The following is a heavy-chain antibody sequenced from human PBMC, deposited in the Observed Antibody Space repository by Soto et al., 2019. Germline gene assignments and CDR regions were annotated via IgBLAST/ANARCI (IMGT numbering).Heavy chain of an antibody. Sequence: EVPVLESGGGLVQPGGSLRLSCAASGFTFSNYAMSWVRQAPGKGLEWVSTINGGGGSTVYADSVKGRFTISRDNSQNTLFLQMNSLRAEDTAVYYCAKHNTQGWFDPWGQGTLVTVSS. D-gene: IGHD2-15*01. J-gene: IGHJ5*02. CDR2: INGGGGST. V-gene: IGHV3-23*01. CDR3: AKHNTQGWFDP. CDR1: GFTFSNYA.